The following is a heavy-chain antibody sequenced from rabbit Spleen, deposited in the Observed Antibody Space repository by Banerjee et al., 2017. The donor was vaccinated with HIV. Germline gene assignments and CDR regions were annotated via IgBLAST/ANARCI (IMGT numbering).Heavy chain of an antibody. CDR1: GFDFSTYS. J-gene: IGHJ4*01. D-gene: IGHD1-1*01. Sequence: EQLEESGGGLVKPEGSLTLTCKASGFDFSTYSMSWVRQAPGKGLEWIACINIVTGKSVYASWAKGRFIMSRTSSTTVTLQMTSLTAADTATYFCARDLVAVIGWNFNLWGPGTLVTVS. V-gene: IGHV1S45*01. CDR3: ARDLVAVIGWNFNL. CDR2: INIVTGKS.